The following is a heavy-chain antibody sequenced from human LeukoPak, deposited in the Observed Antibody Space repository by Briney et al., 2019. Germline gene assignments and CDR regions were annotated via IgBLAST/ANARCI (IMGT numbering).Heavy chain of an antibody. J-gene: IGHJ4*02. D-gene: IGHD6-13*01. CDR3: ARRTAAGNYFDY. Sequence: PSETLSLTCTVSGGSISSYYWSWIRQPPGKGLEWIGYIYYSGSTNYNPSPKSRATISVDTSKNQFSLKLSSVTAADTAVYYCARRTAAGNYFDYWGQGTLVTVSS. CDR2: IYYSGST. CDR1: GGSISSYY. V-gene: IGHV4-59*08.